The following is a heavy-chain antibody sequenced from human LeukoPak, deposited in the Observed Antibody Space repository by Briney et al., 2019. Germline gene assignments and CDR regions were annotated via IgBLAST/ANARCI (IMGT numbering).Heavy chain of an antibody. CDR2: IYYSGST. Sequence: PSETLSLTCTVSGGSISSSSYYWGWIRQPPGKGLEWIGSIYYSGSTYYNPSLKSRVTICVDTSKNQFSLKLSSVTAADTAVYYCATLAVAGTMGDYWGQRTLVTVSS. V-gene: IGHV4-39*01. CDR3: ATLAVAGTMGDY. J-gene: IGHJ4*02. D-gene: IGHD6-19*01. CDR1: GGSISSSSYY.